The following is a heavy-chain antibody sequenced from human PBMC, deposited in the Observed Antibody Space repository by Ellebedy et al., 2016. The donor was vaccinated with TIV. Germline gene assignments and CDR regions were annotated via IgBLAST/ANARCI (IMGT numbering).Heavy chain of an antibody. J-gene: IGHJ4*02. CDR1: GFTFSSYD. Sequence: GESLKISXAASGFTFSSYDMHWVRQATGKGLEWVSAIGTAGDTYYPGSVKGRFTISRENAKNSLYLQMNSLRAGDTAVYYCARGPPPYSSWNRRTFDYWGQGTLVTVSS. CDR2: IGTAGDT. D-gene: IGHD6-6*01. V-gene: IGHV3-13*01. CDR3: ARGPPPYSSWNRRTFDY.